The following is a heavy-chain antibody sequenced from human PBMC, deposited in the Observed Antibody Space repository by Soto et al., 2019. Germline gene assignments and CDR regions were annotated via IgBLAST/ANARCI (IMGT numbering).Heavy chain of an antibody. J-gene: IGHJ5*02. Sequence: LRLSCAASGFTFSSYAMHWVRQAPGKGLEWVAVISYDGSNKYYADSVKGRFTISRDNSKNTLYLQMNSLRAEDTAVYYCARGSCSSTSCYTTYNWFDPWGQGTLVTVSS. D-gene: IGHD2-2*02. V-gene: IGHV3-30-3*01. CDR1: GFTFSSYA. CDR2: ISYDGSNK. CDR3: ARGSCSSTSCYTTYNWFDP.